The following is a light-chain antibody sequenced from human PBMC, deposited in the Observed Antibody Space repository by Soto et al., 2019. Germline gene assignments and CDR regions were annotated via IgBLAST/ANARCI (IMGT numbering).Light chain of an antibody. J-gene: IGKJ4*01. CDR3: QQYINWPTLT. V-gene: IGKV3-15*01. CDR2: GAS. CDR1: QSISTN. Sequence: EIVMTQSPATLSVSPGERATLSCRASQSISTNLAWYQQKPGQAPSLLIYGASTRATGIPARFSGSGSGTEFSLTISSLQYEDFSVYYCQQYINWPTLTFGGGTKVEIK.